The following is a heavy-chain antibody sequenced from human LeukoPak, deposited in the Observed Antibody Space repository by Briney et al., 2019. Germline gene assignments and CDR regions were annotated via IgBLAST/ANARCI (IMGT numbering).Heavy chain of an antibody. CDR3: ARRGTPNAFDL. Sequence: PGGSLRLSCAASGFTFNSYAMSWVRQAPGRGLEWVALLWYDGTNENYADSVKGRFTISRDNSKNTMYLQMNNLRAEDTAVYYCARRGTPNAFDLWGQGTMVTVSS. CDR2: LWYDGTNE. CDR1: GFTFNSYA. D-gene: IGHD3-16*01. J-gene: IGHJ3*01. V-gene: IGHV3-33*08.